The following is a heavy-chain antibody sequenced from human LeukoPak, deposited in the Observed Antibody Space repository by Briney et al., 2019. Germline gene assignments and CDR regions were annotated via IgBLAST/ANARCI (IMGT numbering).Heavy chain of an antibody. CDR3: ARGTSTYYYNMDV. V-gene: IGHV4-39*07. D-gene: IGHD6-6*01. Sequence: KPSETLSLTCTVSGGSISSSSYYWGWIRQPPGKGLEWIGSIYYSGSTYYNPSLKSRVTISVDTSKNQFSLKLSSVTAADTAVYYCARGTSTYYYNMDVWGKGTTVTVSS. J-gene: IGHJ6*04. CDR2: IYYSGST. CDR1: GGSISSSSYY.